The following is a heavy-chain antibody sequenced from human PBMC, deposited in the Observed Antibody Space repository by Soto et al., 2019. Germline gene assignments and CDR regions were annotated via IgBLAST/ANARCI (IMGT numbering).Heavy chain of an antibody. J-gene: IGHJ6*02. Sequence: SVKVSCKASGGTFSSYAISWVRQAPGQGLEWMGGIIPIFGTANYAQKFQGRVTITADESTSTAYMELSSLRSEDTAVYYCARGERITMARGHYYYYGMDVWGQGTTVPVSS. CDR2: IIPIFGTA. D-gene: IGHD3-10*01. CDR1: GGTFSSYA. CDR3: ARGERITMARGHYYYYGMDV. V-gene: IGHV1-69*13.